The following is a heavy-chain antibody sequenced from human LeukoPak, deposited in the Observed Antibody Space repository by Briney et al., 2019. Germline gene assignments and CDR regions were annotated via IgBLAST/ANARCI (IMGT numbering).Heavy chain of an antibody. V-gene: IGHV4-59*08. CDR1: GGSISRYY. Sequence: PSETLSLTCTVSGGSISRYYWSWIRQPPGKGLEWIGYIYYSGSTNYNPSLKSRVTISVDTSKNQFSLRLSSVTAADTAVYYCARRGSGWYPFVWGQGTLVTVSS. J-gene: IGHJ4*02. CDR2: IYYSGST. CDR3: ARRGSGWYPFV. D-gene: IGHD6-19*01.